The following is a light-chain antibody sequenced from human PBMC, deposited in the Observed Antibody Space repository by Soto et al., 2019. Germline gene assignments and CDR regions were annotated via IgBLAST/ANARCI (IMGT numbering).Light chain of an antibody. Sequence: QSALTQPASVSGSPGQSITISCTGTSSDVGGYNFVSWYQQHPGKAPKLIIYDVRNRPSGISNRFSGSKSANKASLTISGLQAEDEADYYCCSYASSSTWVFGGGTQLTVL. J-gene: IGLJ3*02. CDR2: DVR. V-gene: IGLV2-14*03. CDR3: CSYASSSTWV. CDR1: SSDVGGYNF.